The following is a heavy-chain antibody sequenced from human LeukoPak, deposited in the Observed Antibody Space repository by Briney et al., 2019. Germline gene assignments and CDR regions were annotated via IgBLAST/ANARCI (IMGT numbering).Heavy chain of an antibody. D-gene: IGHD4-4*01. CDR2: INPNSGGT. CDR1: GYTFTGYY. V-gene: IGHV1-2*02. Sequence: APVKVSCKASGYTFTGYYMRWVRQAPGQGLEWMGWINPNSGGTNYAQKFQGRVTMTRDTSISTAYMELSRLRSDDTAVYYCARVDLQDIIIDYWGQGTLVTVSS. J-gene: IGHJ4*02. CDR3: ARVDLQDIIIDY.